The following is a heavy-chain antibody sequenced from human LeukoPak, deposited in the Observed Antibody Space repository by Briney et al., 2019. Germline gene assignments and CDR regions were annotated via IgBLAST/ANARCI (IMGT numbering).Heavy chain of an antibody. J-gene: IGHJ4*02. CDR3: ARLYSSSWYGNFDY. CDR1: GGSISSSSYY. Sequence: PSETLPLTCTVSGGSISSSSYYWGWIRQPPGKGLEWIGSIYYSGSTYYNPSLKSRVTISVDTSKNQFSLKLSSVTAADTAVYYCARLYSSSWYGNFDYWGQGTLVTVSS. D-gene: IGHD6-13*01. CDR2: IYYSGST. V-gene: IGHV4-39*01.